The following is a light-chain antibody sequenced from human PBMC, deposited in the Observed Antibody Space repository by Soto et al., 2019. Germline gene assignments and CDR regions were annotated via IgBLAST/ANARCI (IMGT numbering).Light chain of an antibody. Sequence: DVVLTQAPLSLSVTPGQPASMSCKSTQSLLYGDGKTYLYWYLQRPGQPPQLLIYDGSNRFSGVPDRVSGSGSGTDFTLKISRVEAEDVGVYYCMQRTHVPITFGQGTRLEIK. CDR3: MQRTHVPIT. J-gene: IGKJ5*01. CDR2: DGS. V-gene: IGKV2D-29*01. CDR1: QSLLYGDGKTY.